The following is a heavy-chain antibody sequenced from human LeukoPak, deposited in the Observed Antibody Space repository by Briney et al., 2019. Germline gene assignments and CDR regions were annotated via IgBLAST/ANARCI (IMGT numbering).Heavy chain of an antibody. J-gene: IGHJ4*02. Sequence: PSETLSLTCTVSGGSISSGGYYWSWLRQHPGKGLEWIGYIYYSGSTYYNPSLKSRVTISVDTSKNQFSLKLSSVTAADTAVYYCARASCSSTSCYHGGYFDYWGQGTLVTVSS. CDR3: ARASCSSTSCYHGGYFDY. V-gene: IGHV4-31*03. CDR1: GGSISSGGYY. D-gene: IGHD2-2*01. CDR2: IYYSGST.